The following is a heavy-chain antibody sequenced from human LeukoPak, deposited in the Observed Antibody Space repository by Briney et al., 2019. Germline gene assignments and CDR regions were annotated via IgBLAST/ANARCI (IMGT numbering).Heavy chain of an antibody. Sequence: SETLSLTCTVSGGSISSYYWSWIRQPPGKGLEWIGYIYYSGSTNYNPSLKSRVTISVDTSKNQFSLKLSSVTAADTAVYYCAMTNYDFWSGYGTHLYGMDVWGQGTTVTVSS. J-gene: IGHJ6*02. CDR2: IYYSGST. V-gene: IGHV4-59*01. D-gene: IGHD3-3*01. CDR3: AMTNYDFWSGYGTHLYGMDV. CDR1: GGSISSYY.